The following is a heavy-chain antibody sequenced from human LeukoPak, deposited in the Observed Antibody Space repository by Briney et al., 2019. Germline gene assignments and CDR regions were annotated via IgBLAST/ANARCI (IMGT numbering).Heavy chain of an antibody. CDR1: GFTFSDYG. Sequence: GGSLRLSCAASGFTFSDYGMHWLRQAPGKGLEWVAFIKYDGNIEYYADSLKGRSTISRDNSKNTLYLQMNSLRPEDTAVYYCAQIIAARGSQPPDYWGQGTLVTVSS. D-gene: IGHD6-13*01. V-gene: IGHV3-30*02. CDR2: IKYDGNIE. CDR3: AQIIAARGSQPPDY. J-gene: IGHJ4*02.